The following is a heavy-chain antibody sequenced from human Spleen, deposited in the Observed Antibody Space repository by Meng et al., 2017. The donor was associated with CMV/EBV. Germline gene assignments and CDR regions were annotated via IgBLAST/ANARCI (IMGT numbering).Heavy chain of an antibody. CDR3: AREATLWFGELDY. J-gene: IGHJ4*02. CDR2: ISSSGSTI. Sequence: GESLKISCAASGFTFSDYYMSWIRQAPGKGLEWVSYISSSGSTIYYADSVKGRFTISRDNAKNSLYLQMNSLRAEDTAVYYCAREATLWFGELDYWGQGTLVTVSS. D-gene: IGHD3-10*01. V-gene: IGHV3-11*01. CDR1: GFTFSDYY.